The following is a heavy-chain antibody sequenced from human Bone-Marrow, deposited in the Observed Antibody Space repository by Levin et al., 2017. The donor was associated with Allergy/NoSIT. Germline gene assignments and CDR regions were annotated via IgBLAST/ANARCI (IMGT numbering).Heavy chain of an antibody. J-gene: IGHJ5*02. CDR3: ARGLPPPGIAAAGTGWFDP. CDR2: IYSGGST. D-gene: IGHD6-13*01. CDR1: GFTVSSNY. Sequence: GGSLRLSCAASGFTVSSNYMSWVRQAPGKGLEWVSVIYSGGSTYYADSVKGRFTISRDNSKNTLYLQMNSLRAEDTAVYYCARGLPPPGIAAAGTGWFDPWGQGTLVTVSS. V-gene: IGHV3-53*01.